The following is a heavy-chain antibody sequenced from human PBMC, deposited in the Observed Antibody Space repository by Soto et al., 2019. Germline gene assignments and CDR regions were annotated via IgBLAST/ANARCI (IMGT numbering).Heavy chain of an antibody. D-gene: IGHD6-13*01. CDR2: IRNDGSNK. CDR3: ARDSRRYSYAAQDGFDI. Sequence: QVQLVESGGGVVQPGRSLRLSCAASGFTFSYYGMHWVRQAPGKGLEWVASIRNDGSNKFYADSAKGRFTVSRDSSKNTLDLQMNSLRAEDTALYYCARDSRRYSYAAQDGFDIWGQGTLVTVSS. CDR1: GFTFSYYG. J-gene: IGHJ3*02. V-gene: IGHV3-33*01.